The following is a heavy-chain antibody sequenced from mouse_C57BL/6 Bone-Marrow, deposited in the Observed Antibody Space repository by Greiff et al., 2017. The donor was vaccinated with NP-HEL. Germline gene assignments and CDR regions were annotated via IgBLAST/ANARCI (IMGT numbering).Heavy chain of an antibody. V-gene: IGHV3-6*01. J-gene: IGHJ2*01. CDR3: ARALLRDY. Sequence: EVKLVESGPGLVKPSQSLSLTCSVTGYSITSGYYWNWIRQFPGNKLEWMGYISYDGSNNYNPSLKNRISITRDTSKNQFFLKLNSVTTEDTATYYCARALLRDYWGQGTTLTVSS. D-gene: IGHD1-1*01. CDR1: GYSITSGYY. CDR2: ISYDGSN.